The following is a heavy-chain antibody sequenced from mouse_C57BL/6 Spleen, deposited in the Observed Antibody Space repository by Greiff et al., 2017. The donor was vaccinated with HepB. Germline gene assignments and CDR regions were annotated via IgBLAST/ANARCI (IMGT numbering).Heavy chain of an antibody. V-gene: IGHV1-53*01. CDR3: ARGGFTTVPYFDY. CDR1: GYTFTSYW. CDR2: INPSNGGT. J-gene: IGHJ2*01. D-gene: IGHD1-1*01. Sequence: VQLQQPGTELVKPGASVKLSCKASGYTFTSYWMHWVKQRPGQGLEWIGNINPSNGGTNYNEKFKSKATLTVDKSSSTAYMQLSSLTSEDSAVYYCARGGFTTVPYFDYWGQGTTLTVSS.